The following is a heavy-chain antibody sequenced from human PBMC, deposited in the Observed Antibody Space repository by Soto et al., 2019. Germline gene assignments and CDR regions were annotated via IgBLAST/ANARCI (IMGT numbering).Heavy chain of an antibody. CDR3: ARGGSANYYYYYMDV. Sequence: QVQLQESGPGLVKPSQTLSLTCTVSGGSISSGGYYWSWIRQHPGKGLEWIGYIYYSGSTYYNPSLKSRVTISVDTSKNQFSLKLSSVTAADTAVYYCARGGSANYYYYYMDVWCKGTTVTVSS. CDR2: IYYSGST. J-gene: IGHJ6*03. D-gene: IGHD3-10*01. V-gene: IGHV4-31*03. CDR1: GGSISSGGYY.